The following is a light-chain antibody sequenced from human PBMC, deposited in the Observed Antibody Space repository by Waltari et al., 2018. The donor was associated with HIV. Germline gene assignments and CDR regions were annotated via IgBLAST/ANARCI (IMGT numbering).Light chain of an antibody. V-gene: IGLV1-47*01. CDR3: AAWDGGIRAWV. CDR1: SPHRGKTY. Sequence: QSALTQPPPASGTPGQRLTIPCSGSSPHRGKTYVYRFQQLPGAAPKLIMYKDDQRPSGVPDRFSGSQSGITASLAITGLRSEDEGDYYCAAWDGGIRAWVFGGGTKVTVL. J-gene: IGLJ3*02. CDR2: KDD.